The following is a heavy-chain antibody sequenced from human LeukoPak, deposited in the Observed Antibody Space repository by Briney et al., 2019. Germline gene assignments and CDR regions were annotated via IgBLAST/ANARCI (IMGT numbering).Heavy chain of an antibody. D-gene: IGHD2/OR15-2a*01. V-gene: IGHV4-61*02. CDR2: IYTSGST. CDR3: ASFLGNFGY. CDR1: GGSISSGSYY. J-gene: IGHJ4*02. Sequence: KSSETLSLTCTVSGGSISSGSYYWSWIRQPAGKGLEWIGRIYTSGSTNYNPSLKSRVTISVDTSKNQFSLKLSSVTAADTALYYCASFLGNFGYWGQGTLVTVSS.